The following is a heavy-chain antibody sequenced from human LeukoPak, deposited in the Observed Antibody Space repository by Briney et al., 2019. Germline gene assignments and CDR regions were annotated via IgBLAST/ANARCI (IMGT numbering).Heavy chain of an antibody. CDR3: ARLQRITMVRGVTGPDY. Sequence: SETLSLTCTVSGGSISSSSYYWGWIRQPPGTGLEWIGSMYYSGSTYYNPSLKSRVTISVDTSKNQFSLKVSSVTVADTAVYYCARLQRITMVRGVTGPDYWGQGTLVTVSS. CDR1: GGSISSSSYY. D-gene: IGHD3-10*01. J-gene: IGHJ4*02. CDR2: MYYSGST. V-gene: IGHV4-39*01.